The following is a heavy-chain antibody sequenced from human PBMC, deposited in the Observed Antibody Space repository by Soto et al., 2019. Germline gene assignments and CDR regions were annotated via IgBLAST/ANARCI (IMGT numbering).Heavy chain of an antibody. V-gene: IGHV1-69*02. CDR2: IIPILGIA. Sequence: QVQLVQSGAEVKKPGSSVKVSCKASGGTFSSYTISWVRQAPGQGLEWMGRIIPILGIANYAQKFQGRVTITADKSTSTAYMEVRSLSSEDTAVYYCAMEYCSATSCYKDYWGQGTLVTVSS. D-gene: IGHD2-2*02. J-gene: IGHJ4*02. CDR3: AMEYCSATSCYKDY. CDR1: GGTFSSYT.